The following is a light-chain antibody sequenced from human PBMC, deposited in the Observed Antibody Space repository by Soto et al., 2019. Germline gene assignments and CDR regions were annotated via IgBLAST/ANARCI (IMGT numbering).Light chain of an antibody. J-gene: IGKJ1*01. CDR3: HHYPRSSWT. V-gene: IGKV3-20*01. Sequence: EIVMTQSPATLSVSPGESATLSCRASRSVSSNYLAWYQQRPGQAPRLLINRASNRATGIPDRFTGSGSGTDFTLTINRLEPEDFAVYYCHHYPRSSWTFGQGTKVDIK. CDR1: RSVSSNY. CDR2: RAS.